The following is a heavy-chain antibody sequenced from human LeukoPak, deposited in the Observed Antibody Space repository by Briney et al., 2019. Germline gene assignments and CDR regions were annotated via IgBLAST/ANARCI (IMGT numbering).Heavy chain of an antibody. CDR3: AKDPRRILGSFEI. V-gene: IGHV3-23*01. J-gene: IGHJ3*02. CDR1: GFTSNTYG. CDR2: ISGSSGNT. D-gene: IGHD2/OR15-2a*01. Sequence: GGSLRLSCAASGFTSNTYGMSWVRQAPGKGLEWVSGISGSSGNTYYADSVKGRFTTSRDTSKNTLYLQMSSLRAEDTAVYYCAKDPRRILGSFEIWGQGTMATVS.